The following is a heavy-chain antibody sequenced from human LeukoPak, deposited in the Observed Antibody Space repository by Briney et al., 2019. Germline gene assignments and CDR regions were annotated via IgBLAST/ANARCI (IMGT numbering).Heavy chain of an antibody. D-gene: IGHD2-2*01. V-gene: IGHV1-69*05. J-gene: IGHJ3*02. CDR2: IIPIFGTA. CDR1: GGTFSSYA. CDR3: AKDIVVVPAAGSGAFDI. Sequence: ASVKVSCKASGGTFSSYAISWVRQAPGQGLEWMGGIIPIFGTANYAQKFQGRVTITTDESTSTAYMELSSLRSEDTAVYYCAKDIVVVPAAGSGAFDIWGQGTMVTVSS.